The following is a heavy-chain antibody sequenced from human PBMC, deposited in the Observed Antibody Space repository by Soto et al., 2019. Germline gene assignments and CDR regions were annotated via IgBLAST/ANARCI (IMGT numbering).Heavy chain of an antibody. CDR1: GYTFIAFG. J-gene: IGHJ2*01. V-gene: IGHV1-18*01. Sequence: VQLLQPGAQVKEPGASVKVTCKASGYTFIAFGITCVRQAPGQGLELVGWISTAKGFTTYGDKLQGRVTLTADTATNTYYMDVTSLHSDDTAVYYCARDRDCGTGGNCHPDWYLDYWGRGTLVTVSS. D-gene: IGHD2-8*02. CDR3: ARDRDCGTGGNCHPDWYLDY. CDR2: ISTAKGFT.